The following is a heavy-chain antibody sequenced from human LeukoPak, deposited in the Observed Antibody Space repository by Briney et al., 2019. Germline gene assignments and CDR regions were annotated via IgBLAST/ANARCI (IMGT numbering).Heavy chain of an antibody. CDR3: ARYYADVNGYYYYYVY. V-gene: IGHV4-59*02. Sequence: LETLSLTCTVSRASVSSYYWSSIRKPPGKRLEWIGFSSHTVSSSYNPSLTRRVSISVDKSMNHYSLRLTSVTTADTAVYSCARYYADVNGYYYYYVYWGQGTLVTVSS. J-gene: IGHJ4*02. CDR1: RASVSSYY. CDR2: SSHTVSS. D-gene: IGHD3-22*01.